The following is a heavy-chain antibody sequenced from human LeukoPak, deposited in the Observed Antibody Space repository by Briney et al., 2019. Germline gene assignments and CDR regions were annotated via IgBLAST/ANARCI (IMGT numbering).Heavy chain of an antibody. V-gene: IGHV3-21*04. J-gene: IGHJ4*02. CDR3: AKDRGSAPYCIDY. D-gene: IGHD3-10*01. CDR1: GFTFSSYS. CDR2: ISSSSSYI. Sequence: KTGGSLRLSCAASGFTFSSYSMNWVRQAPGKGLEWVSSISSSSSYIYYADSVKGRFTISRDNSKSMVYLQMNSLRAEDTAVYYCAKDRGSAPYCIDYWGQGTLVTVSS.